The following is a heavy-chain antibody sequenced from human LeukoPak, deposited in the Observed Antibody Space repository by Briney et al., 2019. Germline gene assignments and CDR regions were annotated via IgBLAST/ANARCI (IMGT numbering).Heavy chain of an antibody. D-gene: IGHD6-6*01. CDR3: ARNIRSSPYYFDY. J-gene: IGHJ4*02. CDR1: GVSISNYY. V-gene: IGHV4-59*01. CDR2: IYYSGST. Sequence: SETLSLTCTVSGVSISNYYWSWIRHPPGKGLEWIGYIYYSGSTSYNPSLKSRVTISVDTSKNQFSLKLSSVTAADTAVYYCARNIRSSPYYFDYWGQGTLVTVSS.